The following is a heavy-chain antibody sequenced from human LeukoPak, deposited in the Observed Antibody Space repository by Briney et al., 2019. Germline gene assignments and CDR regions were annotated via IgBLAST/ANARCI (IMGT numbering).Heavy chain of an antibody. CDR1: GFTFTSSA. D-gene: IGHD6-6*01. J-gene: IGHJ4*02. Sequence: VASVKVSCKASGFTFTSSAVQWVRQARGQRLEWIGWIVVGSGNTNYAQKFQERVTITRDMFTSTAYMELSSLRSEDTAVYYCAASARIQPGGDYWGQGTLVTVSS. CDR3: AASARIQPGGDY. CDR2: IVVGSGNT. V-gene: IGHV1-58*01.